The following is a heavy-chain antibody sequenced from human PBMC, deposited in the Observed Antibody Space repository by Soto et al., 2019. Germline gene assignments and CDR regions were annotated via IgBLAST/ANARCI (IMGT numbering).Heavy chain of an antibody. D-gene: IGHD2-21*02. J-gene: IGHJ3*02. CDR2: IHNSGNT. V-gene: IGHV4-59*01. CDR1: SGSIRTSY. CDR3: ARLQYTVVTPIDM. Sequence: QVQLQESGPGLVKPSETLSLTCTVPSGSIRTSYWTWIRQFPGKRLEWIAHIHNSGNTNSNPSLKSRVTISMDTSKNQSSLRLTSVTAAETAMYYCARLQYTVVTPIDMWGQGTMVTVSS.